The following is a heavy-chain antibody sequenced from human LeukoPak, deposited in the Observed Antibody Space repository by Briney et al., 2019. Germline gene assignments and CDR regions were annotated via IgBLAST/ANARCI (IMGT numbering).Heavy chain of an antibody. V-gene: IGHV1-69*05. Sequence: SVKVSCKASGGTFSSYAISWVRQAPGQGLEWMGGIIPIFGTANYAQKFQGRVTTTTDESTSTAYMELSSLRSEDTAVYYCARMLGAYYYDSSGTLFDYWGQGTLVTVSS. J-gene: IGHJ4*02. D-gene: IGHD3-22*01. CDR3: ARMLGAYYYDSSGTLFDY. CDR2: IIPIFGTA. CDR1: GGTFSSYA.